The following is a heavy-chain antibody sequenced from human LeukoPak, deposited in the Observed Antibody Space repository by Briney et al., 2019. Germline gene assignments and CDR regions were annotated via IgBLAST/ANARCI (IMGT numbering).Heavy chain of an antibody. Sequence: PSETLSLTCRASGGSFNSYYWSWIRQPPGKGLEWIGYIYYTGNNNYNPSLKSRVIISVDTSKNQFSLRLNSLTAADTAMYYCARARLNDYGASYYFDLWGQGTLVTVSS. D-gene: IGHD4-17*01. V-gene: IGHV4-59*08. CDR3: ARARLNDYGASYYFDL. CDR2: IYYTGNN. J-gene: IGHJ4*02. CDR1: GGSFNSYY.